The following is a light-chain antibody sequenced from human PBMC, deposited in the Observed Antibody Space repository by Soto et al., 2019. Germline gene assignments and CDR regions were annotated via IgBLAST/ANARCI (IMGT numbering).Light chain of an antibody. CDR1: QIVAKNY. CDR3: HQYADYPQT. Sequence: EIVLTQSPGTLSLSPEERATLSCRASQIVAKNYLAWYQQEPGQAPRLLIYGPSTRATGIPDRFSGSGSGTDFTLTISRLEPEDFAVYYCHQYADYPQTFGQGTKVEIK. CDR2: GPS. V-gene: IGKV3-20*01. J-gene: IGKJ1*01.